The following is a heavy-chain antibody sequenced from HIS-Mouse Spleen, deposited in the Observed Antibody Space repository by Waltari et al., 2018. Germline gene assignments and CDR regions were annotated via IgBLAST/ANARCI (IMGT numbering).Heavy chain of an antibody. J-gene: IGHJ2*01. V-gene: IGHV4-39*07. CDR2: IFYSGST. CDR1: GGSISSSSYY. CDR3: AREIPYSSSWYDWYFDL. Sequence: QLQLQESGPGLVKPSETLSLTCTVSGGSISSSSYYWGWIRQPPGKGLVGIGRIFYSGSTYYNPALKSRVTISVDTSKNQFSLKLSSVTAADTAVYYCAREIPYSSSWYDWYFDLWGRGTLVTVSS. D-gene: IGHD6-13*01.